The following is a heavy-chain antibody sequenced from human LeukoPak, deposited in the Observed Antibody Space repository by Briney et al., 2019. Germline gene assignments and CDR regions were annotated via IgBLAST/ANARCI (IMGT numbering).Heavy chain of an antibody. Sequence: PGGSLRLSCAASGFTFSSYSMNWVRQAPGKGLEWVLSISSSSIYIYFADSVTGRFTISRDYAKTSLYLQMNSLRAEDTVVYYCARVPREYSSSSSWFDPWGQGTLVTVSS. D-gene: IGHD6-6*01. J-gene: IGHJ5*02. CDR2: ISSSSIYI. CDR3: ARVPREYSSSSSWFDP. V-gene: IGHV3-21*01. CDR1: GFTFSSYS.